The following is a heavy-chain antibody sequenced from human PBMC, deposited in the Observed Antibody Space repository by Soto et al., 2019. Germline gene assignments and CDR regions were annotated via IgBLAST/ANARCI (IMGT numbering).Heavy chain of an antibody. CDR3: AQRPSYYGDFDY. CDR1: GFTFDDYA. V-gene: IGHV3-9*01. CDR2: ISWNSGSI. Sequence: EVQLVESGGGLVQPGRSLRLSCAASGFTFDDYAMHWVRQAPGKGLEWVSGISWNSGSIGYADSVKGRFTISRDNAKNSLYLQMNSLRAEDTALYYCAQRPSYYGDFDYWGQGTLVTVSS. J-gene: IGHJ4*02. D-gene: IGHD4-17*01.